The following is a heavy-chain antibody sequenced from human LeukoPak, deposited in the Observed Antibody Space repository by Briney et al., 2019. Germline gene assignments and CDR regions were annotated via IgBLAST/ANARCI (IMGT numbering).Heavy chain of an antibody. D-gene: IGHD2-15*01. CDR2: ISSSGSTK. V-gene: IGHV3-11*04. CDR1: RFTFSDYY. CDR3: ASTIVLGEVVAATRRGNYKIDG. J-gene: IGHJ6*04. Sequence: GGSVRLSCAASRFTFSDYYMSWIPQAQRKGLVGVLNISSSGSTKHYADSVKGRFTISRDNAKNSLYLQMNRLRAADITVCECASTIVLGEVVAATRRGNYKIDGWGKGTSVTVSS.